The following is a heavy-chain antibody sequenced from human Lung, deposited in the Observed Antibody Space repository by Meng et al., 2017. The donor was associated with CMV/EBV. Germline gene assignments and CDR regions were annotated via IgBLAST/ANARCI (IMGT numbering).Heavy chain of an antibody. D-gene: IGHD2-15*01. Sequence: ASVKVSCKASGYNFTAYYIHWVRQDPGQGLEWTGWINPKSGGTNYAQKFQGRITMTGDTSITTAYMELSRLRSDDMAVYHCARVKRYCTGGTCSSTGYYGMDVWGQGTTVTVSS. CDR3: ARVKRYCTGGTCSSTGYYGMDV. J-gene: IGHJ6*02. V-gene: IGHV1-2*02. CDR1: GYNFTAYY. CDR2: INPKSGGT.